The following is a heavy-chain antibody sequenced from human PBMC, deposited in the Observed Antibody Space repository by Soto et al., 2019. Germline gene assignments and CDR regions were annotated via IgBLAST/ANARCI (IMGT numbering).Heavy chain of an antibody. D-gene: IGHD3-10*01. CDR2: MNPNSGNT. CDR1: GYTFTSYG. V-gene: IGHV1-8*01. Sequence: ASVKVSCKASGYTFTSYGINWVRQATGQGLEWMGWMNPNSGNTGYAQKFQGRVTMTRNTSISTAHMELSSLRSEDTAVYYFARGAWDGSGSYYGLGPSIPDVWGKGTTVTVSS. CDR3: ARGAWDGSGSYYGLGPSIPDV. J-gene: IGHJ6*04.